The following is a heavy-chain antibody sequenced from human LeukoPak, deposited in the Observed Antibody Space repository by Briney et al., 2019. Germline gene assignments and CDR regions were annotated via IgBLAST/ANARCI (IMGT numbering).Heavy chain of an antibody. CDR1: GYSISSGYY. Sequence: SETLSLTCTVSGYSISSGYYWGWIRQPPGKGLEWIGSIYHSGSTYYNPSLKSRVTISVDTSKNQFSLKLSSVTAADTAVYYCARHGPRHVRQWLVRGGWFDPWGQGTLVTVSS. CDR2: IYHSGST. V-gene: IGHV4-38-2*02. J-gene: IGHJ5*02. CDR3: ARHGPRHVRQWLVRGGWFDP. D-gene: IGHD6-19*01.